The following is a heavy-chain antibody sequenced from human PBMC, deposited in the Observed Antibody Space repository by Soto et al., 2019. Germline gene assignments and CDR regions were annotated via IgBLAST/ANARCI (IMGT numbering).Heavy chain of an antibody. Sequence: QVQLVQSGAEVKKPGASVKVSCKASGYTFSNYGISWLRQAPGQGLEWMGWISAYNRNTDYAQKLQGRLTITTDTSTSTAYMELRSLRSDDTAVYYCASRSGPLPYYFDYWGQGTLVTVSS. CDR3: ASRSGPLPYYFDY. V-gene: IGHV1-18*01. J-gene: IGHJ4*02. CDR1: GYTFSNYG. CDR2: ISAYNRNT.